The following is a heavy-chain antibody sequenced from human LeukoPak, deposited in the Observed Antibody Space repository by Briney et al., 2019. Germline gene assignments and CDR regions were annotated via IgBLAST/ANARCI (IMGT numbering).Heavy chain of an antibody. J-gene: IGHJ4*02. CDR1: GFRFDDYG. CDR3: AKDSYDLLAAN. V-gene: IGHV3-20*04. D-gene: IGHD3-9*01. CDR2: INWRGDRT. Sequence: GGSLRLSCAASGFRFDDYGMSWVRQAPGKGLEWVSGINWRGDRTGYADSVKGRFTISRDNAQNSLYLQRSSLRAEDTALYYCAKDSYDLLAANWGQGALVTVSS.